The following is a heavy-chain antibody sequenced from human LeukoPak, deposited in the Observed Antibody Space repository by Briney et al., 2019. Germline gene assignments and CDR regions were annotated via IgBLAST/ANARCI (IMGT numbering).Heavy chain of an antibody. J-gene: IGHJ3*02. CDR3: SRGRHNAFDI. CDR1: GFIFSDFW. CDR2: LTPDGGRT. Sequence: GGSLRLSCAASGFIFSDFWMHWVRQAPGKGPVWVSRLTPDGGRTDYAYSVKGRFTISRDNAKNTLYLQMNNLRADDTAVYYCSRGRHNAFDILGQGTMVTVSS. V-gene: IGHV3-74*01. D-gene: IGHD6-6*01.